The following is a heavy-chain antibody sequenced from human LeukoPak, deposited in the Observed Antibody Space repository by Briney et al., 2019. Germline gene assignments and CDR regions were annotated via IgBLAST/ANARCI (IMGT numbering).Heavy chain of an antibody. CDR3: AIDSFNWNPDVLDY. Sequence: SVNVSCKASGGTFSIYAISWGRQAPGQGLEWGGGIIPIFGTANYAQKFQGRVTITADKSTSTAYMELSSLRSEDTAVYYCAIDSFNWNPDVLDYWGQGTLVTVSS. D-gene: IGHD1-20*01. V-gene: IGHV1-69*06. CDR2: IIPIFGTA. J-gene: IGHJ4*02. CDR1: GGTFSIYA.